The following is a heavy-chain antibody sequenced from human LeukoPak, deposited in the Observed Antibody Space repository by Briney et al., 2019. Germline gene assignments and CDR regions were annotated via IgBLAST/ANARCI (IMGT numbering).Heavy chain of an antibody. J-gene: IGHJ6*02. CDR1: GFTFSSYA. Sequence: GRSLRLSCAASGFTFSSYAMHWVRQAPGKGLEWVAVISYDGSNKYYADSVKGRFTISRDNSKNTLYLQMNSLRAEDTAVYYCARDISRIAAAVYYYYYGMDVWGQGITVTVSS. CDR2: ISYDGSNK. CDR3: ARDISRIAAAVYYYYYGMDV. V-gene: IGHV3-30*04. D-gene: IGHD6-13*01.